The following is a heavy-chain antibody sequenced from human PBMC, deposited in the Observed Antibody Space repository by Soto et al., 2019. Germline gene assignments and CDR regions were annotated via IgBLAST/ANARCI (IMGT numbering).Heavy chain of an antibody. CDR2: IIPIFGTA. Sequence: ASVKVSCKASGGTFSSYAISWVRQAPGQGLEWMGGIIPIFGTANYAQKFQGRVTITADESTSTAYMELSSLRSEDTAVYYCAYSGSAGDFDYWGQGTLVTVSS. J-gene: IGHJ4*02. CDR3: AYSGSAGDFDY. V-gene: IGHV1-69*13. CDR1: GGTFSSYA. D-gene: IGHD1-26*01.